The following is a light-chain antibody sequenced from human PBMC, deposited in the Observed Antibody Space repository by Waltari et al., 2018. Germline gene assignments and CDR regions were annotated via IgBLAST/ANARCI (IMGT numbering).Light chain of an antibody. Sequence: DIQMTQSPSSLSAFVGDRVTITCRASQGMRNYLAWYQQKPGKVPKLLIYAASSLQSGVPSRFSGSGSGTDFTLTISSFQPEDVATYYCQNYNSAPLTFGPGTKVDI. V-gene: IGKV1-27*01. J-gene: IGKJ3*01. CDR3: QNYNSAPLT. CDR1: QGMRNY. CDR2: AAS.